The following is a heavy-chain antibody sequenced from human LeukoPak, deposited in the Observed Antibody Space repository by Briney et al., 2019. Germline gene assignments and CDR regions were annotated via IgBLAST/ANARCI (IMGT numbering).Heavy chain of an antibody. CDR2: MKQDGSEK. Sequence: GGSLRLSCAASGFTFSSYDMNWVRQAPGKGLEWVANMKQDGSEKYYVDSVKGRFTISRDNAKNSLYVQMNSLRAEDTAVYYCARLRGLYSDTNRYQTALDCWGQGTLVTVSS. V-gene: IGHV3-7*01. J-gene: IGHJ4*02. CDR1: GFTFSSYD. D-gene: IGHD1-26*01. CDR3: ARLRGLYSDTNRYQTALDC.